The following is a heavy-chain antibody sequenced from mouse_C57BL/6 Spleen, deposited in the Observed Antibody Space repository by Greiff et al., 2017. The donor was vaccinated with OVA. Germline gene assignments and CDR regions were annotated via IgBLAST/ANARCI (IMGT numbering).Heavy chain of an antibody. Sequence: VQLQQSGPELVKPGASVKISCKASGYTFTDYYMNWVKQSHGKSLEWIGDINPNNGGTSYNQKFKGKATLTVDKSSSTAYMELRSLTSEDSAVYYCASGGYYDYEGFAYWGQGTLVTVSA. V-gene: IGHV1-26*01. CDR1: GYTFTDYY. J-gene: IGHJ3*01. CDR3: ASGGYYDYEGFAY. D-gene: IGHD2-4*01. CDR2: INPNNGGT.